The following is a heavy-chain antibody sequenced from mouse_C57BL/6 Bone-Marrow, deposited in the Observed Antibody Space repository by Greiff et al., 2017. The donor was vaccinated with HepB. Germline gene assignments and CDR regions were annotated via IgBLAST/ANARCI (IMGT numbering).Heavy chain of an antibody. J-gene: IGHJ2*01. CDR2: IYPRSGNT. CDR1: GYTFTSYG. V-gene: IGHV1-81*01. CDR3: ALNRYYFDY. Sequence: VKLVESGAELARPGASVKLSCKASGYTFTSYGISWVKQRTGQGLEWIGEIYPRSGNTYYNEKFKGKATLTADKSSSTAYMELRSLTSEDSAVYFCALNRYYFDYWGQGTTLTVSS.